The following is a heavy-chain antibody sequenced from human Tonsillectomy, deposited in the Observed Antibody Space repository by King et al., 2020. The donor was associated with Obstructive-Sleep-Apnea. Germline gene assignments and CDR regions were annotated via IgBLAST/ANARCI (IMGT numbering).Heavy chain of an antibody. J-gene: IGHJ4*02. CDR3: TTLEWEDY. CDR1: GFTFSNAW. CDR2: IKARSDGGTT. Sequence: VQLVESGGGLVKPGGSLRLSCAASGFTFSNAWMSWVRQAPGEGLDWVGRIKARSDGGTTDYAAPVKGRLTISRDDSKNTLYLQINSLKTEDTAVYYCTTLEWEDYWGQGTLVTVSS. D-gene: IGHD1-26*01. V-gene: IGHV3-15*01.